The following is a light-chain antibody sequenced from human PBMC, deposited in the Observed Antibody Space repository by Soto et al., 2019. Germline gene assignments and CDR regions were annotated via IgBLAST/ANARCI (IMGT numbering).Light chain of an antibody. CDR3: GTWDSSLSAYV. V-gene: IGLV1-51*01. CDR1: SSNIGNNY. J-gene: IGLJ1*01. CDR2: DNN. Sequence: QSVLTQPPSVSAAPGHKVTISFSGSSSNIGNNYVSWYQQLPGTAPKLLIYDNNKRPSGIPDRFSGSKSGTSATLGITGLQTGDEADYYCGTWDSSLSAYVFGTGTKLTVL.